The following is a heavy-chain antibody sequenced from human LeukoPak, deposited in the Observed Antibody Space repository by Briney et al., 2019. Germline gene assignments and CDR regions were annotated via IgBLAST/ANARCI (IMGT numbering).Heavy chain of an antibody. D-gene: IGHD1-14*01. Sequence: QSGGSLRLSCAASGFTFSSYAMTWVRQAPGKGLEWVSSINGGGSRTYYPDSVKGRFTISRDNSKNTLYLQMNSLRAEDTAVYYCAKVAEPGTTYYFDYWGQGTLVTVSS. J-gene: IGHJ4*02. V-gene: IGHV3-23*01. CDR1: GFTFSSYA. CDR2: INGGGSRT. CDR3: AKVAEPGTTYYFDY.